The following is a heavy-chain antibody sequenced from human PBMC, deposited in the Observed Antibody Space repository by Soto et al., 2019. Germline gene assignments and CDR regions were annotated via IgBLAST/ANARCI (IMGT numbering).Heavy chain of an antibody. CDR2: ISSNGAST. J-gene: IGHJ4*01. CDR3: VKPPGYYDNTTTYYLA. Sequence: RLSCSPSGFTGSSYSTHSGRKAPGKRLEYVTAISSNGASTYYADSVKGRFTISRDDSKNTLYLQMSSLRAEDTAVYYCVKPPGYYDNTTTYYLARGHALPVPVSS. CDR1: GFTGSSYS. V-gene: IGHV3-64D*06. D-gene: IGHD3-16*01.